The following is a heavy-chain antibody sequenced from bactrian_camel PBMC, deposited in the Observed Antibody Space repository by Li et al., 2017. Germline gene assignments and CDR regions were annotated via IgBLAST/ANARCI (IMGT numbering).Heavy chain of an antibody. CDR1: GDTVDKIY. D-gene: IGHD7*01. CDR3: AADFYNLQLARSYTY. Sequence: QVQLVESGGGSVQPGGSLRLSCVASGDTVDKIYMAWFRQGPGKEREGVASIDRAGSPTYTYSVMGRFTISKDNGQNTLYLQMNDLKPEDTAMYYCAADFYNLQLARSYTYWGQGTQVTVS. V-gene: IGHV3S53*01. CDR2: IDRAGSP. J-gene: IGHJ4*01.